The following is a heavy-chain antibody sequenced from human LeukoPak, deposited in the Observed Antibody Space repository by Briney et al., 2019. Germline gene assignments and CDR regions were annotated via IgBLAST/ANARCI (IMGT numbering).Heavy chain of an antibody. CDR2: ISGSGGST. J-gene: IGHJ4*02. D-gene: IGHD5-18*01. CDR3: AKLGHSYGYYFDY. CDR1: GFTFSAYW. V-gene: IGHV3-23*01. Sequence: GGSLRLSCAVSGFTFSAYWMSWVRQAPGKGLEWVSAISGSGGSTYYADSVKGRFTISRDNSKNTLYLQMNSLRAEDTAVYYCAKLGHSYGYYFDYWGQGTLVTVSS.